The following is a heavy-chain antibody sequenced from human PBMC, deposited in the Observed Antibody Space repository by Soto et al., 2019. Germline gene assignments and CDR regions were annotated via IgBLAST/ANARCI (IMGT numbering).Heavy chain of an antibody. CDR1: GFTFSSYA. Sequence: PGGSLRLSCAASGFTFSSYAMSWVRQAPGKGLEWVSAISGSGGSTYYADSVKGRFTISRDNSKNTLYLQMNSLRAEDTAVYYSAKEYSSGWTPSVFYWGQGTLVTVSS. CDR2: ISGSGGST. V-gene: IGHV3-23*01. CDR3: AKEYSSGWTPSVFY. D-gene: IGHD6-19*01. J-gene: IGHJ4*02.